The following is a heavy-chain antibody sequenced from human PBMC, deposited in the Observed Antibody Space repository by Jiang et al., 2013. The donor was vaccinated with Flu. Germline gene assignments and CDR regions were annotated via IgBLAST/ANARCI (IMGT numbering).Heavy chain of an antibody. Sequence: QTLSLTCAISGDSVSSNSATWNWIRQSPSRGLEWPGRTYYRAKWYTDYAVSMKGRITINPDTPTDQFSLHLNSVTPDDAAVYYCVAATFSSSAFDIWGQGTLVIVSS. CDR3: VAATFSSSAFDI. V-gene: IGHV6-1*01. CDR1: GDSVSSNSAT. J-gene: IGHJ3*02. D-gene: IGHD6-6*01. CDR2: TYYRAKWYT.